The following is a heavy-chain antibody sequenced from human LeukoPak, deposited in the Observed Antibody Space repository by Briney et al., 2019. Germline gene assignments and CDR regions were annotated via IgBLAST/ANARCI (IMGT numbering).Heavy chain of an antibody. J-gene: IGHJ4*02. CDR1: GFTFSTYW. D-gene: IGHD5/OR15-5a*01. Sequence: GGSLRLPCAASGFTFSTYWMSWVRQTPEKGLEFVANIKQDGSVKNFMDSLKGRSTISRDNARESLYLEINSLRADDTAVYYCARDPESSAFDLWGQGALVTVSS. V-gene: IGHV3-7*01. CDR3: ARDPESSAFDL. CDR2: IKQDGSVK.